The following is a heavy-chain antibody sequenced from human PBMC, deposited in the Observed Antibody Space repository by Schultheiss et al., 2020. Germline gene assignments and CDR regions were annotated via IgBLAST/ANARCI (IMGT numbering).Heavy chain of an antibody. D-gene: IGHD2-15*01. J-gene: IGHJ4*02. CDR2: INHSGIT. CDR3: ARLGYCSGGSCYSFDY. V-gene: IGHV4-39*07. CDR1: GGSITSSDYY. Sequence: SETLSLTCTVSGGSITSSDYYWSWIRQPPGKGLEWIGEINHSGITNYNPSLKSRVTISGDTSKNQFSLKMSSVTAADTAVYYCARLGYCSGGSCYSFDYWGQGTLVNVSS.